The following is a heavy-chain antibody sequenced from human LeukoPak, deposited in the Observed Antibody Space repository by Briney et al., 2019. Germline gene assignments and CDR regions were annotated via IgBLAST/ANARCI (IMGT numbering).Heavy chain of an antibody. D-gene: IGHD6-13*01. V-gene: IGHV3-21*01. J-gene: IGHJ4*02. CDR1: GFTFSSYS. Sequence: GGSLRLSCAASGFTFSSYSINWVRQAPGKGLEWVSSISGSSSYIYYADSVKGRFTISRDNAKNSLFLQMNSLRVEDTAVFYCARDGFVGAADYWGQGTLVTVSS. CDR2: ISGSSSYI. CDR3: ARDGFVGAADY.